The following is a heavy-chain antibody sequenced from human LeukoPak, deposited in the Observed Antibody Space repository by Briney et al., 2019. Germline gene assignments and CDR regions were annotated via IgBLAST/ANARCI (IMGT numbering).Heavy chain of an antibody. Sequence: PSETLSLTCTVSGGSISSGSYYWSWIRQPAGKGLEWIGRIYTSGSTNYNPSLKSRVTISVDTSKNQFSLKLSSVTAADTAVYYCARGLGRITIFGVDAFDIWGQGTMVTVSS. J-gene: IGHJ3*02. D-gene: IGHD3-3*01. V-gene: IGHV4-61*02. CDR1: GGSISSGSYY. CDR3: ARGLGRITIFGVDAFDI. CDR2: IYTSGST.